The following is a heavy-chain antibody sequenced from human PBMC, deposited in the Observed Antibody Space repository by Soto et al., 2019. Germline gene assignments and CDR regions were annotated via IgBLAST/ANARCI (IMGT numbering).Heavy chain of an antibody. J-gene: IGHJ3*01. Sequence: QVQLVESGGGVVQPGRSLRLSCAASGFTFSSYGMHWVRQAPGKGLEWVAVVSYDGSNKYYADSVKGRFTISRDNSKNTLYVQINSLRAEDTAVYYCAKDLRVAGTFDVWGQGTMVTVSS. V-gene: IGHV3-30*18. CDR3: AKDLRVAGTFDV. CDR2: VSYDGSNK. D-gene: IGHD6-19*01. CDR1: GFTFSSYG.